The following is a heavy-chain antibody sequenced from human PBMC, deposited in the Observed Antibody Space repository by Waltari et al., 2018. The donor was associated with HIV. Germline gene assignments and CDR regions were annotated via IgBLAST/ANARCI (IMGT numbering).Heavy chain of an antibody. D-gene: IGHD3-10*01. CDR3: ARGGNYYRSGSYYKLDY. CDR2: INHSGST. CDR1: GGSFSDYY. J-gene: IGHJ4*02. Sequence: QVQLQQWGAGLLKPSETLSLTCAVYGGSFSDYYWSWIRQSPGKGLAGIGEINHSGSTNYNPSLNSRVTISVDTSKNQFSLKLSSVTAADTAVYYCARGGNYYRSGSYYKLDYWGQGTLVTVSS. V-gene: IGHV4-34*01.